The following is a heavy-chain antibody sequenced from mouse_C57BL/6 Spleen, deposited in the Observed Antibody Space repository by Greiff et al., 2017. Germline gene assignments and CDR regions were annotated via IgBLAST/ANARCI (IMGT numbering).Heavy chain of an antibody. CDR1: GFTFSSYA. V-gene: IGHV5-9-1*02. CDR3: TRGGGEGVYWYFDV. CDR2: ISSGGDYI. Sequence: EVKLVESGEGLVKPGGSLKLSCAASGFTFSSYAMSWVRQTPEKRLEWVAYISSGGDYIYYADPVKGRFTISRDNARNTLYLQMSSLKSEDTAMYYCTRGGGEGVYWYFDVWGTGTTVTVSS. J-gene: IGHJ1*03.